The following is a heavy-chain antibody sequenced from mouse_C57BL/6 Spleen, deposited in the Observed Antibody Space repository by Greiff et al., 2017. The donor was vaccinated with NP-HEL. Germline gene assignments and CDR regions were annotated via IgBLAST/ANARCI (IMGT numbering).Heavy chain of an antibody. CDR1: GYTFTSYW. J-gene: IGHJ2*01. V-gene: IGHV1-53*01. D-gene: IGHD2-4*01. Sequence: VQLQQSGTELVKPGASVKLSCKASGYTFTSYWMHWVKQRPGQGLEWIGNINPSNGGTNYNEKFKSKATLTVDKSSSTAYMQLSSLTSEDSAVYYCARDDDYDGNYFDYWGQGTTLTVSS. CDR2: INPSNGGT. CDR3: ARDDDYDGNYFDY.